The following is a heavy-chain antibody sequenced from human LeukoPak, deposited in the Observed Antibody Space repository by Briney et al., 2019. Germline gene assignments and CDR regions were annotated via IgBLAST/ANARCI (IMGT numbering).Heavy chain of an antibody. CDR2: ISAYNGNT. CDR3: ASKYYYDSSGYFYVDY. CDR1: GYTFTGYY. Sequence: ASVKVSCKASGYTFTGYYMHWVRQAPGQGLEWMGWISAYNGNTNYAQKLQGRVTMTTDTSTSTAYMELRSLRSDDTAVYYCASKYYYDSSGYFYVDYWGQGTLVTVSS. D-gene: IGHD3-22*01. V-gene: IGHV1-18*04. J-gene: IGHJ4*02.